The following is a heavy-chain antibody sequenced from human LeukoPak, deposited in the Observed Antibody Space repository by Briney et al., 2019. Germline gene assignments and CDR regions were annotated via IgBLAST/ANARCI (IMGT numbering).Heavy chain of an antibody. Sequence: PGGSLRLSCAASGFTFSSYGMHWVRQAPGGGLEWVAVISYDGSNKYYADSVKGRFTISRDNAKNSLYLQMNSLRAEDTAVYYCARDHAYAFDIWGQGTLVTVSS. D-gene: IGHD2-2*01. CDR1: GFTFSSYG. CDR2: ISYDGSNK. CDR3: ARDHAYAFDI. J-gene: IGHJ3*02. V-gene: IGHV3-30*03.